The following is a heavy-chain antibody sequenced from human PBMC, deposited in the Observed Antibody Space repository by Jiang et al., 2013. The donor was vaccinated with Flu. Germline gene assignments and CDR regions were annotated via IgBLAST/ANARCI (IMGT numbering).Heavy chain of an antibody. CDR3: ARATYYYHASYYYGTGR. Sequence: GPGLVKPSETLSLTCTVSGNSISSDYYWGWIRQPPGKGLEWIGTIHHSGSTYYNSSLKSRVTISVDTSKNQFSLKPSSVTAADTAVYYCARATYYYHASYYYGTGRLGPKGPRSPSP. CDR2: IHHSGST. D-gene: IGHD3-10*01. CDR1: GNSISSDYY. V-gene: IGHV4-38-2*02. J-gene: IGHJ6*02.